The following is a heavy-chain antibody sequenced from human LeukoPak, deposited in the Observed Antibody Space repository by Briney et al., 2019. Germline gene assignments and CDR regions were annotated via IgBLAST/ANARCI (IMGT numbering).Heavy chain of an antibody. J-gene: IGHJ4*02. Sequence: GGSLRLSCAASGFTFSSYAMSWVRQAPGKGLEWVSAISGSGGSTYYADSVKGRFTISRDNSKNTLYLQMNSLRAEDTAVYYCAKDSSSSWYFRTFDYWGQGTLVTVSS. CDR1: GFTFSSYA. CDR2: ISGSGGST. D-gene: IGHD6-13*01. V-gene: IGHV3-23*01. CDR3: AKDSSSSWYFRTFDY.